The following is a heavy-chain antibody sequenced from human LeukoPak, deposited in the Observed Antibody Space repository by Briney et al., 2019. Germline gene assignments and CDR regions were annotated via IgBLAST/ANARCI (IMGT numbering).Heavy chain of an antibody. CDR2: IWYGGSNK. CDR3: AKDYNYYDSSGLD. CDR1: GFTFSSYG. D-gene: IGHD3-22*01. Sequence: GGPLRLSCAASGFTFSSYGMHWVRQAPGKGLEWVAVIWYGGSNKYYADSVKGRFTISRDNSKNTLYLQMNSLRAEDTAVYYCAKDYNYYDSSGLDWGQGTLVTVSS. V-gene: IGHV3-33*06. J-gene: IGHJ4*02.